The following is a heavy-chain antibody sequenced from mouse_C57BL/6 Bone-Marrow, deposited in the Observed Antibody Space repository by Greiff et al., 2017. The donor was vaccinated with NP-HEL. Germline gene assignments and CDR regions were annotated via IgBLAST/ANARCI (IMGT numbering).Heavy chain of an antibody. Sequence: VQLQQSDAELVKPGASVKISCKVSGYTFTDHTIHWMKQRPEQGLEWIGYIYPRDGSTKYNEKFKGKATLTADKSSSTAYMQLNSLTSEDSAVYFCAIYYYGSSLYFDYWGQGTTLTVSS. CDR1: GYTFTDHT. V-gene: IGHV1-78*01. CDR2: IYPRDGST. D-gene: IGHD1-1*01. J-gene: IGHJ2*01. CDR3: AIYYYGSSLYFDY.